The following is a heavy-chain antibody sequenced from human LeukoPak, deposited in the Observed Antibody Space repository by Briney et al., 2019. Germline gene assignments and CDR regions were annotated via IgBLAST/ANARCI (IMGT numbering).Heavy chain of an antibody. CDR3: ARLLLWFGESWYFDL. V-gene: IGHV4-59*08. CDR2: IYYSGST. Sequence: SETLSLTCTVSGGSISSYYWSWIRQPPGKGLEWIGYIYYSGSTNYNPSLKSRVTISVDTSKNQFSLKLSSVTAADTAVYYCARLLLWFGESWYFDLWGRGTLVTVSS. D-gene: IGHD3-10*01. CDR1: GGSISSYY. J-gene: IGHJ2*01.